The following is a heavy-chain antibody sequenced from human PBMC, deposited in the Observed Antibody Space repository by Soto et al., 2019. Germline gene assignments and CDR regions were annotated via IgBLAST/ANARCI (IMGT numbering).Heavy chain of an antibody. CDR3: AREAGRITILGVVIIGYYGMDV. CDR2: TYYRSKWYN. CDR1: GDSVSSNSAA. V-gene: IGHV6-1*01. Sequence: PSQTLSLTCAISGDSVSSNSAAWNWIRQSPSRGLEWLGRTYYRSKWYNDYAVSVKSRITINPDTSKNQFSLQLNSVTPEDTAVYYCAREAGRITILGVVIIGYYGMDVWGQGTTVTVSS. J-gene: IGHJ6*02. D-gene: IGHD3-3*01.